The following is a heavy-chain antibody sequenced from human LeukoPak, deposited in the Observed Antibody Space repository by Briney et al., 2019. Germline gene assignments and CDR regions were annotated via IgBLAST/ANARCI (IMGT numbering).Heavy chain of an antibody. CDR1: GDSLSSSSYY. D-gene: IGHD5-12*01. J-gene: IGHJ4*02. CDR3: ARHKNSGVTTSYYFDY. Sequence: PSETLSLTCIVSGDSLSSSSYYWVWIRQPPGKGLEWIGSISYSGSAYYNPSLKSRVTISVDTSNNQFSLNLSSVTAADKAVYYCARHKNSGVTTSYYFDYWGQGTLVTVSS. CDR2: ISYSGSA. V-gene: IGHV4-39*01.